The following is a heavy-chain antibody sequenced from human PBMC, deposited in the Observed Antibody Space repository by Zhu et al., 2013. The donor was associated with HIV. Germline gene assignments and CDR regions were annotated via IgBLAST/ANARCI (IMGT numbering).Heavy chain of an antibody. CDR1: GYIFTNYA. V-gene: IGHV1-3*01. Sequence: QVQLVQSGAEVKKPGASVKVSCKASGYIFTNYAIHWVRQAPGQRLEWMGWVNAGNGNTKYSQNLQGRVTITRDTSANTAYMELSSLRYEDTAVYYCARGLGFDYWGQGTLVTVSS. J-gene: IGHJ4*02. CDR3: ARGLGFDY. CDR2: VNAGNGNT. D-gene: IGHD7-27*01.